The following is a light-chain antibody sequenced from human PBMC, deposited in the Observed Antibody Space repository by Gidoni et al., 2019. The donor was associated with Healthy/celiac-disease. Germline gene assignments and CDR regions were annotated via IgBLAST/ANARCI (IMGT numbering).Light chain of an antibody. Sequence: AESLGERATINCKSSQSVLYSSNNKNYLAWYQQKPGQPPKLLIYWASTRESGVPDRFSGSGSGTDFTLTISSLQAEDVAVYYCQQYYSTPPTFGQGTKVEIK. CDR1: QSVLYSSNNKNY. V-gene: IGKV4-1*01. CDR2: WAS. J-gene: IGKJ1*01. CDR3: QQYYSTPPT.